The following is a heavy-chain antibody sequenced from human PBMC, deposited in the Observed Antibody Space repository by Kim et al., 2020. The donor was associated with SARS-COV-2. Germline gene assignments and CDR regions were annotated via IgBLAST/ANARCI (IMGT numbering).Heavy chain of an antibody. V-gene: IGHV3-64D*09. CDR3: VKELIAAAGTVFFDY. CDR1: GFTFSSYA. CDR2: ISSNGGST. Sequence: GGSLRLSCSASGFTFSSYAMHWVRQAPGKGLEYVSAISSNGGSTYYADSVKGRFTISRDNSKNTLYLQMSSLRAEDTAVYYCVKELIAAAGTVFFDYWGQGTLVTVSS. J-gene: IGHJ4*02. D-gene: IGHD6-13*01.